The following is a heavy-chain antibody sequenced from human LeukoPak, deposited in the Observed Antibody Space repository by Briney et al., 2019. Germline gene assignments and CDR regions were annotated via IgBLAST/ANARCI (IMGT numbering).Heavy chain of an antibody. Sequence: LRLSCAASGFTFSSYAMSWIRQSPGKGLEWIGYMYSSGITSYNPSLKSQVSISVDTSKNQFFLKLTSVTAADTAVYYCARGLSTGGDRFDYWGQGTLVPVSS. V-gene: IGHV4-30-2*05. CDR1: GFTFSSYA. CDR3: ARGLSTGGDRFDY. J-gene: IGHJ4*02. D-gene: IGHD4-17*01. CDR2: MYSSGIT.